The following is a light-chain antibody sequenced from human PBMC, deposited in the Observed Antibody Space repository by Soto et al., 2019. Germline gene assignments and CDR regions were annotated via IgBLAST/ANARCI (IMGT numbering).Light chain of an antibody. CDR2: EVS. CDR3: SSYTSSSTRV. Sequence: QSALTQPASVSGSPGQSITISCTGTSSVVGAYDYVSWYQQHPDKAPKLMIYEVSNRPSGVSNRFSGSKSVNTATLTISGLQADDESDYYCSSYTSSSTRVFGTGTKLTVL. CDR1: SSVVGAYDY. V-gene: IGLV2-14*03. J-gene: IGLJ1*01.